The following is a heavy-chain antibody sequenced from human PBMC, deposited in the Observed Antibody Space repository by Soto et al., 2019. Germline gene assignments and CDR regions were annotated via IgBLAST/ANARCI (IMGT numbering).Heavy chain of an antibody. CDR3: ARSGDVAVGWFDP. V-gene: IGHV3-21*02. J-gene: IGHJ5*02. CDR1: GFNFSAYG. D-gene: IGHD3-10*01. CDR2: ITFSSLYI. Sequence: EVQLVESGGGLVKPGQSLRLSCTASGFNFSAYGMSWVRQAPGKGLEWVSSITFSSLYIYYAKSVRGRFVISGDASENSLFLQMDSLKTEDTAFYYCARSGDVAVGWFDPWGQGTQVTVSS.